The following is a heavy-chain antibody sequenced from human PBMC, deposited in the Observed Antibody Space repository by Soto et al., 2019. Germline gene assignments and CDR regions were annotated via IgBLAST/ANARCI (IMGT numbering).Heavy chain of an antibody. V-gene: IGHV4-30-2*01. D-gene: IGHD2-2*03. CDR3: AREGNLGRWIQPLDS. J-gene: IGHJ4*02. CDR1: GGSISSGGYS. Sequence: SVTMSVTCVVAGGSISSGGYSWSWIRQPPGKGMEWIGYIYHSGTTYYNLSLKSRVTILVDTSKNHFSLKLISVTTADTAVYFCAREGNLGRWIQPLDSWGQGTLVTVSS. CDR2: IYHSGTT.